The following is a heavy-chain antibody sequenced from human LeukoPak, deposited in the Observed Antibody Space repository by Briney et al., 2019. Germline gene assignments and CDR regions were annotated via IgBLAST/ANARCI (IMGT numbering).Heavy chain of an antibody. V-gene: IGHV1-18*01. CDR2: ISAYNGNS. Sequence: ASVKVSCKASGYNFTSYGISWVRQAPGRGLEWMGWISAYNGNSNFPQKLQGRVTMTTDTSTSTAYMELRSLRSDDAAAYFCARLYGDNSEFDSWGQGTLVTVSS. CDR3: ARLYGDNSEFDS. J-gene: IGHJ4*02. CDR1: GYNFTSYG. D-gene: IGHD4-23*01.